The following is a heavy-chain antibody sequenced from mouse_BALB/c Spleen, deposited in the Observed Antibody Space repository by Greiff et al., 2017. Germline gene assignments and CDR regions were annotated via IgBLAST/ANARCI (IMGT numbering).Heavy chain of an antibody. CDR2: IYPGDGDT. J-gene: IGHJ2*01. CDR1: GYAFSSYW. Sequence: QVQLQQSGAELVRPGSSVKISCKASGYAFSSYWMNWVKQRPGQGLEWIGQIYPGDGDTNYNGKFKGKATLTADKSSSTAYMQLSSLTSEDSAVYFCARNYGSSPYYFDYWGQGTTLTVSS. D-gene: IGHD1-1*01. V-gene: IGHV1-80*01. CDR3: ARNYGSSPYYFDY.